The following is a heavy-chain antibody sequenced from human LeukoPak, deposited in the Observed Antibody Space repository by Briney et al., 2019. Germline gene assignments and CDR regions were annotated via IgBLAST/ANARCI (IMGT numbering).Heavy chain of an antibody. V-gene: IGHV4-4*07. CDR3: ARTKVGATMGDWFDP. CDR1: GGSISSYY. J-gene: IGHJ5*02. D-gene: IGHD1-26*01. Sequence: TPSETLSLTCTVSGGSISSYYWSWIRQPAGKGLEWIGRIYTSGSTNYHPSLKSRVTMSVDTSKNQFSLKLSSVTAADTAFYYCARTKVGATMGDWFDPWGQGTLVTVSS. CDR2: IYTSGST.